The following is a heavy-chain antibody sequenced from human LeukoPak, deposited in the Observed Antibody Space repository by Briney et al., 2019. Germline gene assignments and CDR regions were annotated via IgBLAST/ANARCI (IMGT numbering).Heavy chain of an antibody. J-gene: IGHJ5*02. Sequence: ASVKVSCKASGYTFTSYGISWVRQAPGQGLEWMGLINPSGSSTLYAEKFRGRIIMTRDMSTATDYMELSSLRSEDTAVYYCARDNSIADRGWWFDPWGQGTLVTVSS. CDR2: INPSGSST. CDR1: GYTFTSYG. D-gene: IGHD4-23*01. CDR3: ARDNSIADRGWWFDP. V-gene: IGHV1-46*01.